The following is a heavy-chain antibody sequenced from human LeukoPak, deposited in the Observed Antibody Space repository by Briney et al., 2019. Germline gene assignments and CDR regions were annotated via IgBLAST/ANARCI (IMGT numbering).Heavy chain of an antibody. CDR3: ASGSLASYFDH. CDR1: GYTVSGYY. V-gene: IGHV1-2*02. Sequence: ASVKVSCKASGYTVSGYYMHWVRQAPGQGLEWMGWINPNSGGTKYVQKFQGRVTMTRDTSISTAYMELSRLRSDDTAVYYCASGSLASYFDHWGRGTLVTVSS. D-gene: IGHD3-16*01. J-gene: IGHJ4*02. CDR2: INPNSGGT.